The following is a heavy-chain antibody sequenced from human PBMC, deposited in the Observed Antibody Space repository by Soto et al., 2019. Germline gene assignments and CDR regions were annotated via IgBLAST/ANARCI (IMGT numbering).Heavy chain of an antibody. CDR1: GYTFTSYG. V-gene: IGHV1-18*01. J-gene: IGHJ5*02. D-gene: IGHD3-3*01. CDR2: ISAYNGNT. Sequence: ASVKVSCKASGYTFTSYGISWVRQAPGQGLEWMGWISAYNGNTNYAQKLQGRVTMTTDTSTSTAYRELRSLRSDDTAVYYCARDLGTYYDFWSGYYGTRWFDPWGQGTLVTVSS. CDR3: ARDLGTYYDFWSGYYGTRWFDP.